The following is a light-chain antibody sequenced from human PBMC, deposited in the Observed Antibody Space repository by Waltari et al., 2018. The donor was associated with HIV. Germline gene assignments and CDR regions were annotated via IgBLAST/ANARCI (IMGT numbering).Light chain of an antibody. Sequence: SYLLAQPPSVSVAPGKTARITCWGNNIGSKSVHWYQQKPGQAPVVVIYYDSDRPSGIPERFSGSNSGNTATLTISRVEAGDEADYYCQVWDSSSDAYVFGTGTKVTVL. J-gene: IGLJ1*01. CDR1: NIGSKS. CDR3: QVWDSSSDAYV. CDR2: YDS. V-gene: IGLV3-21*04.